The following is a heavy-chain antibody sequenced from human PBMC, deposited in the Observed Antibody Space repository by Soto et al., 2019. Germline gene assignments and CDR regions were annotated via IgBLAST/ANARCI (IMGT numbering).Heavy chain of an antibody. CDR3: ARFEXXXIHDIDY. V-gene: IGHV3-21*01. J-gene: IGHJ4*02. CDR2: ISTGRVYI. Sequence: XGSLRLSCEASGFTFSSYSMXWVXQXXGKGLEWVSSISTGRVYIIYADSIRGRFTISRDDAKNSLFLQMDSLRGDDTAVYYCARFEXXXIHDIDYWGQGTLVTVSS. D-gene: IGHD3-9*01. CDR1: GFTFSSYS.